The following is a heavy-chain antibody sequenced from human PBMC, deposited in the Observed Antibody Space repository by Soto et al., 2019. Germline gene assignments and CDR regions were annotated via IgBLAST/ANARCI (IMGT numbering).Heavy chain of an antibody. J-gene: IGHJ5*01. Sequence: DVQLLQSGGGLVQPGGSLTLSCAASRFILSDYAMNWVRQAPGKGLEWVSSIGGSNTDRYYADSVKGRFIISRDNSKNTMYLQTNSLRDDDTAVYYCAKDAVSYNGKWDWFDSWGQGTLVTVSS. V-gene: IGHV3-23*01. CDR2: IGGSNTDR. D-gene: IGHD1-26*01. CDR1: RFILSDYA. CDR3: AKDAVSYNGKWDWFDS.